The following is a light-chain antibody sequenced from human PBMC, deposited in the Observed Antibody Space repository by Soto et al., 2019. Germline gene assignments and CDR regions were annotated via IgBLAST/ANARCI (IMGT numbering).Light chain of an antibody. CDR3: NSYTASSTYV. V-gene: IGLV2-14*01. J-gene: IGLJ1*01. CDR2: EVT. CDR1: SSDVGAYNY. Sequence: QSVLTQPASVSGSPGQSITISCTGTSSDVGAYNYVSWYQQHPGKAPKLMISEVTDRPSGVSNRFSGSKSGNTASLTISGLQDEDEADYYCNSYTASSTYVFGTGTKLTVL.